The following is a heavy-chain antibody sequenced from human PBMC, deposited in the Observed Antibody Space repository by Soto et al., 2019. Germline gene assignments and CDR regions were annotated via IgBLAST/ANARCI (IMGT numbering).Heavy chain of an antibody. CDR1: GFTFSSYA. D-gene: IGHD2-21*02. J-gene: IGHJ4*02. Sequence: EVQLLESGGGLVQPGGSLRLSCAASGFTFSSYAMSWVRQAPGKGLEWVSAVSGSGGSTYYADSVQGRFTISRDNSKNTLYLQMNRLRAEDTAVYYCAKHPLLSYFGGDCYLDYWGQGTLVTVSS. CDR3: AKHPLLSYFGGDCYLDY. V-gene: IGHV3-23*01. CDR2: VSGSGGST.